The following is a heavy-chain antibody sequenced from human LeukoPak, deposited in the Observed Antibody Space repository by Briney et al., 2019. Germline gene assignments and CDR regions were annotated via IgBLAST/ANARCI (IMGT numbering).Heavy chain of an antibody. CDR1: GFTFTSSA. CDR3: AADHGDYESYYYYGMDV. V-gene: IGHV1-58*01. J-gene: IGHJ6*02. CDR2: IVVGSGNT. D-gene: IGHD4-17*01. Sequence: ASVKVSCTASGFTFTSSAVQWVRQARGQRLEWIGWIVVGSGNTNYAQKFQERVTITRDMSTSTAYMELSSLRSEDTAVYYCAADHGDYESYYYYGMDVWGQGTTVTVSS.